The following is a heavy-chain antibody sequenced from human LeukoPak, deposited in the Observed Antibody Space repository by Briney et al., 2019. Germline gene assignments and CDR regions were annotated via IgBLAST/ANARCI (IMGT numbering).Heavy chain of an antibody. V-gene: IGHV4-59*01. J-gene: IGHJ6*03. Sequence: SETLSLTCTVSGVSISNYYWSWIRQPPGKGLEWIGYIRYSGSTSYNPSLKSRVTISVDTSKKQFSLKLSSVTAADTAVYYCARVEEGYGSGRRENYYYYYMDVWGKGTTVTISS. CDR3: ARVEEGYGSGRRENYYYYYMDV. CDR1: GVSISNYY. CDR2: IRYSGST. D-gene: IGHD3-10*01.